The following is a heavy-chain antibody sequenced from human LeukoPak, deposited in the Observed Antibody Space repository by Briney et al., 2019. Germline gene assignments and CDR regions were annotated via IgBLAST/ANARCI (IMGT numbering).Heavy chain of an antibody. CDR2: INRGGSEK. CDR3: ARSIAVATYYFDY. Sequence: GGSLRLSCAASGFTFSHYWMNWVRQAPGKGLEWVANINRGGSEKYYVDSVKGRFTISRDTAKNSLYLQMNSLRAEDTAVYYCARSIAVATYYFDYWGQGILVTVSS. J-gene: IGHJ4*02. V-gene: IGHV3-7*01. CDR1: GFTFSHYW. D-gene: IGHD6-19*01.